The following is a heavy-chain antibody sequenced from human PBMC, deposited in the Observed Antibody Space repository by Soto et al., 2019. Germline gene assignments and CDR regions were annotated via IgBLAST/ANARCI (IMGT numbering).Heavy chain of an antibody. CDR2: TYYRSRWYN. D-gene: IGHD1-7*01. CDR3: AGTTSHQWYYMDV. V-gene: IGHV6-1*01. Sequence: PSQTLSLTCAISGDSFSSNSAAWNWIRLSPSRGLEWLARTYYRSRWYNDYAVSVRSRITVNPDTSKNQFSLQLTSVTPEDTAVYYCAGTTSHQWYYMDVWGKGPTVTVSS. J-gene: IGHJ6*03. CDR1: GDSFSSNSAA.